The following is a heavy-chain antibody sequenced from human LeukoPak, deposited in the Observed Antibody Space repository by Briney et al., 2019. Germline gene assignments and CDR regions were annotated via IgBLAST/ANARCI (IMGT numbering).Heavy chain of an antibody. V-gene: IGHV3-74*01. CDR3: AREGATDWYFHL. Sequence: GGSLRLSCAASGFTFSSYWMHWVRHAPGKGLVWVSRINSDGSSTSYADSVKGRFTISRDNAKNTLYLQMSSLRAEDTAVYYCAREGATDWYFHLWGRGTLVTVSS. CDR1: GFTFSSYW. J-gene: IGHJ2*01. CDR2: INSDGSST. D-gene: IGHD5-12*01.